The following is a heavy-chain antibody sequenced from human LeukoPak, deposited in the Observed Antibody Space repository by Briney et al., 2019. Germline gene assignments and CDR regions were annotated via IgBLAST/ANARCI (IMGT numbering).Heavy chain of an antibody. CDR2: MNPNSGNT. CDR3: ARVATFYDYYYMDV. J-gene: IGHJ6*03. V-gene: IGHV1-8*01. CDR1: GYTFTSYD. Sequence: ASVKVSCKASGYTFTSYDINWVRQATGQGLEWMGWMNPNSGNTGYAQKFQGRVTMTRNTSISTAYMALSSLRSEDTAVYYCARVATFYDYYYMDVWGKGTTVTVSS.